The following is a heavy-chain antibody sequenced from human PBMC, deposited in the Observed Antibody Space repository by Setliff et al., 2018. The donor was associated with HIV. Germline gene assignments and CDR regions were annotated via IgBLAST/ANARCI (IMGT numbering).Heavy chain of an antibody. CDR2: ISTYNGNT. CDR3: ATAPGYSSSWYH. CDR1: GGTFASYS. J-gene: IGHJ5*02. Sequence: ASVKVSCKASGGTFASYSFTWVRQAPGQGLEWMGWISTYNGNTNYAQKFQGRVTITADESTSTAYMELSSLRSEDTAVYYCATAPGYSSSWYHWGQGTLVTVSS. V-gene: IGHV1-18*01. D-gene: IGHD6-13*01.